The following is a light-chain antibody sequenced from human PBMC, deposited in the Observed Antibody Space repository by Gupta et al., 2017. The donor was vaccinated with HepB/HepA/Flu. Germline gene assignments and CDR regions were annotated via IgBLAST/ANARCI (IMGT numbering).Light chain of an antibody. CDR3: SAYTGSSTV. CDR2: DVS. V-gene: IGLV2-14*03. J-gene: IGLJ1*01. CDR1: SSDIGGYNY. Sequence: QSALTQPASVSGSPGQPITISCTGTSSDIGGYNYVSWYQQHPGKAPKLMIYDVSNRPSGVSDRFSGSKSGNTASLTISGLQAEDEADYYCSAYTGSSTVFGTGTEVTVL.